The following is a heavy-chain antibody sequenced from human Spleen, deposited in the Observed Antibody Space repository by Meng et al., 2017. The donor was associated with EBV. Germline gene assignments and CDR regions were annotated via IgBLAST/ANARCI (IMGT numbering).Heavy chain of an antibody. V-gene: IGHV3-74*01. CDR1: GFSFSRYW. J-gene: IGHJ4*02. CDR3: SRDLAGSDDD. CDR2: TNEDGRTT. D-gene: IGHD6-25*01. Sequence: EGQLVGSGGALVQPGGSLGLSCVASGFSFSRYWMHWVRQAPGKGLVWVSRTNEDGRTTDYADSVKGRFTISRDNTKNILYLQMDSLRAEDTALYFCSRDLAGSDDDWGQGTLVTVSS.